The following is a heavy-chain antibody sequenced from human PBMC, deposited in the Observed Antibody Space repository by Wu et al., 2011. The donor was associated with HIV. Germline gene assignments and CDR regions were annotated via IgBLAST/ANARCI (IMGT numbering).Heavy chain of an antibody. CDR3: ATYIAPPPLQQPKPWFDP. CDR1: GYTFSAYY. CDR2: INPNSGDT. J-gene: IGHJ5*02. D-gene: IGHD4-11*01. Sequence: QVQLVQSGAEVKKPGASVKVSCKASGYTFSAYYMHWVRQAPGQGLEWMGWINPNSGDTDYAQKLQGRVTMTRDTSISTAYMELSRLRSDDTAVYYXATYIAPPPLQQPKPWFDPGPREPWSPSP. V-gene: IGHV1-2*02.